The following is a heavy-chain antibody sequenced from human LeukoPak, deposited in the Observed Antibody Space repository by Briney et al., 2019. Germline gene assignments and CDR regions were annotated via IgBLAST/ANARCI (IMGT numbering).Heavy chain of an antibody. V-gene: IGHV3-23*01. CDR1: GVTFNSYA. CDR3: AGGRNSVEVVDAFDI. CDR2: VSGSGGTT. D-gene: IGHD3-22*01. J-gene: IGHJ3*02. Sequence: GGSLRLSCAASGVTFNSYAMSWVRQAPGKGLEWVSAVSGSGGTTYYADSLNGRFTISRDNSKSTLYLEMNTLRAEDTAVYYCAGGRNSVEVVDAFDIWGQGTMVTVSS.